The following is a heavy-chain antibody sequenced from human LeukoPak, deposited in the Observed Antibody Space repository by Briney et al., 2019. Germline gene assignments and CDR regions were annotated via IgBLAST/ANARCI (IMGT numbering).Heavy chain of an antibody. CDR1: GFTFSSYA. Sequence: GGSLRLSCAASGFTFSSYAMHWVRQAPGKGLEWVAVISYDGSNKYYADSVKGRFTISRDNSKNTLYLQMNSLRAEDTAVYYCVKEDEVRTFDYWGQGTLVTVSS. J-gene: IGHJ4*02. CDR2: ISYDGSNK. CDR3: VKEDEVRTFDY. V-gene: IGHV3-30-3*01. D-gene: IGHD3-10*01.